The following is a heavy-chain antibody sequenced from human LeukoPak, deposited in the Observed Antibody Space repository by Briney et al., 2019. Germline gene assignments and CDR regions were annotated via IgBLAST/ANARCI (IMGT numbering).Heavy chain of an antibody. Sequence: ASVTVSCKASGGTFSSYAISWVRQAPGQGLEWMGGIIPIFGTANYAQKFQGRVTITADESTSTAYMELSSLRSEDTAVYYCARGYYDSSGYYWFDYWGQGTLVTVSS. D-gene: IGHD3-22*01. CDR3: ARGYYDSSGYYWFDY. J-gene: IGHJ4*02. CDR1: GGTFSSYA. CDR2: IIPIFGTA. V-gene: IGHV1-69*13.